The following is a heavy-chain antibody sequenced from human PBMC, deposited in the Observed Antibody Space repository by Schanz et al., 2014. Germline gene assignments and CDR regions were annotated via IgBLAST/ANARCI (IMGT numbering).Heavy chain of an antibody. CDR2: IWYDGSNK. D-gene: IGHD2-15*01. Sequence: QVQLVESGGGVVQPGGSLRLSCAASGFIFSSYGLHWVRQAPGKGLEWVAFIWYDGSNKYYADSVKGRFTISRDNSKNILYLQMNSLRAEDTAVYYCAKGMGYCSGGTCYDYYYYGLDVWGQGTTVAVSS. CDR1: GFIFSSYG. V-gene: IGHV3-30*02. J-gene: IGHJ6*02. CDR3: AKGMGYCSGGTCYDYYYYGLDV.